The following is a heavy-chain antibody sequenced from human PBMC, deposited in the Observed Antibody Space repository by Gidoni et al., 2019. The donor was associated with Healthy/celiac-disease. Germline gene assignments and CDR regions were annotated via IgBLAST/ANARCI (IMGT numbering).Heavy chain of an antibody. CDR2: INHSGST. CDR3: ARVRSYAEYFQH. V-gene: IGHV4-34*01. CDR1: GGSFSGYY. Sequence: QVQLQQWGAGLLKPSETLALTCAVDGGSFSGYYWSWIRQPPGKGLEWIGEINHSGSTNYNPSLKSRVTISVDTSKNQFSLKLSSVTAADTAVYYCARVRSYAEYFQHWGQGTLVTVSS. D-gene: IGHD3-10*01. J-gene: IGHJ1*01.